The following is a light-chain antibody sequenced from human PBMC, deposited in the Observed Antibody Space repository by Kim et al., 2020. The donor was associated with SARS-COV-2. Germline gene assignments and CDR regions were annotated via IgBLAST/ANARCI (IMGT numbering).Light chain of an antibody. CDR1: QGIGSW. V-gene: IGKV1D-12*01. J-gene: IGKJ2*01. CDR3: QQTNNFPYT. CDR2: AAS. Sequence: DSQMTQSPSSVSASVGDRVTITCRASQGIGSWLAWYQQKPGKASKLLIYAASTLQSGVPSRFSGSGSGTDFTLTISSLQPEDFATYYCQQTNNFPYTFGQGTKLEIK.